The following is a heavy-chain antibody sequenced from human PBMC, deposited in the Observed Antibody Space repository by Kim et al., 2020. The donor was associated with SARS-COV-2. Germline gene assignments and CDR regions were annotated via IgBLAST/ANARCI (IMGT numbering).Heavy chain of an antibody. J-gene: IGHJ4*02. V-gene: IGHV5-10-1*01. CDR2: IDPSDSYT. D-gene: IGHD3-3*01. CDR3: ARLPNMRYYDFWSGYYIDY. CDR1: GYSFTSYW. Sequence: GESLKISCKGSGYSFTSYWISWVRQMPGKGLEWMGRIDPSDSYTNYSPSFQGHVTISADKSISTAYLQWSSLKASDTAMYYCARLPNMRYYDFWSGYYIDYWGQGTLVTVSS.